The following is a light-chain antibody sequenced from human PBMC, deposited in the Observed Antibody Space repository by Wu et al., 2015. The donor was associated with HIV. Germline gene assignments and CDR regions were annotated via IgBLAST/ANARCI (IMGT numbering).Light chain of an antibody. Sequence: EIVMTQSPATLSVSPGERVTLSCRASQSVSSSSLAWYQQKPGQAPRLLIYGASSRATGIPDRFSGSGSGTDFTLTISRLEPEDFAVYYCQQYGSSPYSFGQGTKLEIK. CDR2: GAS. V-gene: IGKV3-20*01. J-gene: IGKJ2*03. CDR1: QSVSSSS. CDR3: QQYGSSPYS.